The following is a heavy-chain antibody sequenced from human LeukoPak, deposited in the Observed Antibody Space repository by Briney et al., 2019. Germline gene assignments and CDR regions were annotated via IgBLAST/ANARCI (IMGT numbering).Heavy chain of an antibody. V-gene: IGHV3-21*01. CDR1: GFTFSSYS. D-gene: IGHD3-3*01. CDR3: ARASITIFGVVIADDAFDI. CDR2: ISSSSSYI. J-gene: IGHJ3*02. Sequence: PGGSLRLSCAASGFTFSSYSMNWVRQAPGKGLEWVSSISSSSSYIYYADSVKGRFTISRDNAKNSLYLQMNSLRAEDTAVYYCARASITIFGVVIADDAFDIWGQGTMVTVSS.